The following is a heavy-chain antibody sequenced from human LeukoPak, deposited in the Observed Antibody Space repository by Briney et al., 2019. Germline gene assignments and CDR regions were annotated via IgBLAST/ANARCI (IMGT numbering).Heavy chain of an antibody. J-gene: IGHJ4*02. CDR3: ARDGDTTSKVDY. D-gene: IGHD7-27*01. V-gene: IGHV3-11*01. CDR1: GFTFSDYY. Sequence: AGSLRLSCAASGFTFSDYYMSWMGQAPGKGLEWISYITRSGGFYADSVKGRFTISRDNAKNSLYLQMNSLRVEDTAVYYCARDGDTTSKVDYLGQGTLVTVSS. CDR2: ITRSGG.